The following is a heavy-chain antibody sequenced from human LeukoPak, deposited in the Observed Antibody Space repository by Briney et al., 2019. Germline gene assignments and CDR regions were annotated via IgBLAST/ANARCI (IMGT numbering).Heavy chain of an antibody. V-gene: IGHV3-11*01. Sequence: GGSLRLSCAASGFTFSDYYMSWIRQAPRKGLQWVSYISSIGSTIYYADSLKGRFTISRDNAKNSLYLQINSLRAEDTAVYYSARVERLRRASSRNYDRFYYYYYYMDVWGKGTTVTVSS. D-gene: IGHD1-7*01. CDR1: GFTFSDYY. CDR3: ARVERLRRASSRNYDRFYYYYYYMDV. J-gene: IGHJ6*03. CDR2: ISSIGSTI.